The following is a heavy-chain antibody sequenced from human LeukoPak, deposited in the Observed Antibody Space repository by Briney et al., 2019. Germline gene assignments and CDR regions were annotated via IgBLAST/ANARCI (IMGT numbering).Heavy chain of an antibody. CDR3: ARGGGSYFVDY. J-gene: IGHJ4*02. D-gene: IGHD1-26*01. V-gene: IGHV4-38-2*02. Sequence: SETLSLTCTVSGYSISSGYYWGWIRQPPGKGLEWIGSIYHSGSTYYNPSLKSRVTISVDTSKNQLSLKLSSVTAADTAVYYCARGGGSYFVDYWGQGTLVTVSS. CDR1: GYSISSGYY. CDR2: IYHSGST.